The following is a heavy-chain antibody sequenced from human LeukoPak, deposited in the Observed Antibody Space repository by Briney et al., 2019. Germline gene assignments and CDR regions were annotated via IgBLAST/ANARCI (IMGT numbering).Heavy chain of an antibody. CDR2: IIPIFGTA. V-gene: IGHV1-69*01. CDR1: GGTFSSYA. D-gene: IGHD3-10*01. CDR3: ARFYYYGSGRFGESYYYGMDV. Sequence: SSVKVSCKASGGTFSSYAISWVRQAPGQGLEWMGGIIPIFGTANYAQKFQGRVTITADESTSTAYMELSSLRSEDTAVYYCARFYYYGSGRFGESYYYGMDVWGKGTTVTVSS. J-gene: IGHJ6*04.